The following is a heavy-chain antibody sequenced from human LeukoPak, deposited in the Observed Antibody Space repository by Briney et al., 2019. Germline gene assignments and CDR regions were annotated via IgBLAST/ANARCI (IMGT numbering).Heavy chain of an antibody. J-gene: IGHJ4*02. CDR2: ISNAGSNE. Sequence: GGSLRLSCVVSGFTFSNYAMHWVRQAPGKGLEWVAVISNAGSNEYYGDSVKGRFTISRDNSKNTLYLQMNSLRAEDTAVYYCAKEGNIAVADYFDYWGQGTLVTVSS. D-gene: IGHD6-19*01. CDR1: GFTFSNYA. V-gene: IGHV3-30-3*01. CDR3: AKEGNIAVADYFDY.